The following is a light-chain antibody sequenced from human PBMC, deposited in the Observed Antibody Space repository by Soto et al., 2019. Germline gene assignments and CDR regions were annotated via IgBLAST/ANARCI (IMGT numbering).Light chain of an antibody. CDR2: DAS. J-gene: IGKJ4*01. CDR1: QSVLYSSNNKNY. CDR3: QQYDNLPHT. Sequence: IVMTQSPYSLAVYLGERATINCKSSQSVLYSSNNKNYLAWYQQKPGKAPKLLIYDASNLETGVPSRFSGSGSGTDFTFTISSLQPEDIATYYCQQYDNLPHTFGGGTKVDI. V-gene: IGKV4-1*01.